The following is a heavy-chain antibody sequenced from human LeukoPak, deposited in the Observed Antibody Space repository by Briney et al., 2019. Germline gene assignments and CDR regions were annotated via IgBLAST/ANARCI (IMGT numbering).Heavy chain of an antibody. Sequence: GGSLRLSCAASGFTFSSDGMSWVRQAPGEGLEWVAAISGSGGSTYYADSVKGRFTISRDKSEHTLYLQMNSLRAEDTAVYYCAKRDRTVTHAFDIWGQGTMVTVSS. CDR3: AKRDRTVTHAFDI. V-gene: IGHV3-23*01. J-gene: IGHJ3*02. CDR1: GFTFSSDG. CDR2: ISGSGGST. D-gene: IGHD4-17*01.